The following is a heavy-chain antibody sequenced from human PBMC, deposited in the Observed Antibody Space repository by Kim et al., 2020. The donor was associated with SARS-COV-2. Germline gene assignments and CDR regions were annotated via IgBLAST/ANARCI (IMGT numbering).Heavy chain of an antibody. J-gene: IGHJ5*02. Sequence: NPSLKSRVTISVDTSKNPFSLKLSSVTAADTAVYYCARGGTTMVRGVPDPWGQGTLVTVSS. V-gene: IGHV4-34*01. D-gene: IGHD3-10*01. CDR3: ARGGTTMVRGVPDP.